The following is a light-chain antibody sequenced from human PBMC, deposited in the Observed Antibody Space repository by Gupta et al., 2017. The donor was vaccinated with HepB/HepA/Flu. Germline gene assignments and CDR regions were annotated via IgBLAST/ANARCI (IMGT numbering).Light chain of an antibody. J-gene: IGLJ3*02. Sequence: QSVLTQPPSASGTPGQRVTIYGSGSNANIGSHDVNWYLQLPGTAPKLLIYSNDKLPSGVPDRFSGSKSVTSASLAINGLQSEDEADYYCAALDNSLKGGMFGGGTKLTVL. V-gene: IGLV1-44*01. CDR1: NANIGSHD. CDR3: AALDNSLKGGM. CDR2: SND.